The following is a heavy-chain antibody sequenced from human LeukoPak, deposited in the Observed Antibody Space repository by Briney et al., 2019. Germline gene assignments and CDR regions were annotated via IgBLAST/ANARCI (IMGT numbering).Heavy chain of an antibody. D-gene: IGHD6-13*01. J-gene: IGHJ4*02. CDR1: GFTFSSYS. Sequence: GGALRLSCAASGFTFSSYSMNWVRQAPGKGLEWVPSISSSSSYIYYAASVKGRFTISRDNAKNSLYLQMNSLRAEDTAVYYCARDSVAAAPDYWGQGTLVTVSS. V-gene: IGHV3-21*01. CDR2: ISSSSSYI. CDR3: ARDSVAAAPDY.